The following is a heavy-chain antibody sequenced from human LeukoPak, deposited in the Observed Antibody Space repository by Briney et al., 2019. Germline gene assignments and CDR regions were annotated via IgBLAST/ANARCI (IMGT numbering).Heavy chain of an antibody. Sequence: PSETLSLTCTVSGYSISSDYYWGWIRQPPGKGLEWIGSIHHSGRTYYNPSLKSRVTISVDTSKNQFSLKLSSVTAADTAVYYCARDHLANLASRLFDPRGQGTLVTVSS. CDR1: GYSISSDYY. J-gene: IGHJ5*02. V-gene: IGHV4-38-2*02. D-gene: IGHD3-3*01. CDR2: IHHSGRT. CDR3: ARDHLANLASRLFDP.